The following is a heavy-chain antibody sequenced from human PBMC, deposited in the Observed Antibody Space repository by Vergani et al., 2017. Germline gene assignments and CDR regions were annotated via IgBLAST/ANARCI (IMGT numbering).Heavy chain of an antibody. J-gene: IGHJ4*02. CDR1: RFGFKNFA. CDR3: ARDGTEKFVSSRDYEHLLYY. D-gene: IGHD3-22*01. V-gene: IGHV3-30*03. Sequence: QVSLVESGGGVFQPGRSLTLTCSASRFGFKNFAMHWVRQAPGKGLEWVATISKDGTHDYYEPSVRGRFAVSRDNFKNTMYLQMDRLTTDDKALYFCARDGTEKFVSSRDYEHLLYYWGQG. CDR2: ISKDGTHD.